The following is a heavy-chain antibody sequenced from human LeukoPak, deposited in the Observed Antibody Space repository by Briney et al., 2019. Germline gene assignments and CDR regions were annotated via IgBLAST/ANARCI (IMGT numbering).Heavy chain of an antibody. J-gene: IGHJ3*01. Sequence: GKSLRLSCVASGFSFREYPIHWVRQGPGKGLEWVAVISNDGSNEYDAEFVKGRFTMSRDNSKNTVFLDMNNLRTEDTAVYYCARAQISIISSGQYLDVWGQGTLVTVSS. CDR2: ISNDGSNE. CDR3: ARAQISIISSGQYLDV. CDR1: GFSFREYP. D-gene: IGHD3-9*01. V-gene: IGHV3-30-3*01.